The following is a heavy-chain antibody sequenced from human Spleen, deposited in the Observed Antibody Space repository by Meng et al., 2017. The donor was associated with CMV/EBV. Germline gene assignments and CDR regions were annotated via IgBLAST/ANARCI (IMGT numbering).Heavy chain of an antibody. J-gene: IGHJ4*02. D-gene: IGHD2/OR15-2a*01. CDR1: GGSFSGYY. Sequence: GSLRLSCAVYGGSFSGYYWSWIRQPPGKRLEWIGEINHSGSTNYNPSLKSRVTISVDTSKNQFSLNLNSVTATDTAMYYCARLNRNKTVWGQGTLVTVSS. V-gene: IGHV4-34*01. CDR2: INHSGST. CDR3: ARLNRNKTV.